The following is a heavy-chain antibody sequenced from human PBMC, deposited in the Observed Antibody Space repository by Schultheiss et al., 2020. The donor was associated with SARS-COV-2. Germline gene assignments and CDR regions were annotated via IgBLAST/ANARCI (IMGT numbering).Heavy chain of an antibody. CDR1: GGSISSGGYY. CDR2: IYYSGST. J-gene: IGHJ5*02. Sequence: SQTLSLTCPVSGGSISSGGYYWSWIRQHPGKGLEWIGYIYYSGSTYYNPSLKSRVTISVDTSKNQFSLKLSSVTAADTAVYYCARGVVPAAMGNWFDPWGQGTLVTVSS. V-gene: IGHV4-31*03. CDR3: ARGVVPAAMGNWFDP. D-gene: IGHD2-2*01.